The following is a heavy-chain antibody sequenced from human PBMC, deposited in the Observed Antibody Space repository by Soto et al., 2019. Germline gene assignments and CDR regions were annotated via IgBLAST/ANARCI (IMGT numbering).Heavy chain of an antibody. J-gene: IGHJ6*02. V-gene: IGHV3-74*01. CDR3: ARAVTRFYGMDV. D-gene: IGHD4-17*01. Sequence: EVQLVESGGGLVQPGGSLRLSCTASGFTFSNYWMHWVRQVPGKGLVWVSRINSDGSNTIYADSVKGRLTISRDNAKNTLYLQMSSLRAEDTAVYYCARAVTRFYGMDVWGQGTTVTVSS. CDR2: INSDGSNT. CDR1: GFTFSNYW.